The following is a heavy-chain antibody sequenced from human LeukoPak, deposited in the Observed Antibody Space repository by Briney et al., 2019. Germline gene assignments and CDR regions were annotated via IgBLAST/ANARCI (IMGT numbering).Heavy chain of an antibody. CDR2: ISSSISYR. Sequence: PGGSLRLSCAASGFTFSSYSMNWVRHAPGKGLVWFSSISSSISYRYYADSVKGRFTICRDNAKNSLYLQMSLLRAEETAVYYCARVVGFVPSYYYYYMPVWGEGTTVTVPS. CDR3: ARVVGFVPSYYYYYMPV. J-gene: IGHJ6*03. CDR1: GFTFSSYS. D-gene: IGHD2-21*01. V-gene: IGHV3-21*01.